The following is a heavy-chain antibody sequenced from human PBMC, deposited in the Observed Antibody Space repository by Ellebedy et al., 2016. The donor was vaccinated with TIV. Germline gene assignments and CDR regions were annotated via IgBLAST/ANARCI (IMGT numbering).Heavy chain of an antibody. V-gene: IGHV3-23*01. D-gene: IGHD1-26*01. CDR2: LSTSGGST. CDR3: AKVHRSGSYFDY. J-gene: IGHJ4*02. Sequence: PGGSLRLSCAASGFTFRTYDMSWVRQAPGKGLEWVSGLSTSGGSTYYADSVKGRFTISRDNSKNTLYLQMNSLRAEDTAVYYCAKVHRSGSYFDYWGQGTLVTVSS. CDR1: GFTFRTYD.